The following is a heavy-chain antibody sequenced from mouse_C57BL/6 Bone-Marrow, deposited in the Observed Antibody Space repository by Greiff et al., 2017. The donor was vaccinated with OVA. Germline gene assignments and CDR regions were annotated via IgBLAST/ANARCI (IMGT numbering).Heavy chain of an antibody. D-gene: IGHD4-1*01. CDR2: IWSGGST. V-gene: IGHV2-4*01. Sequence: VQLQESGPGLVQPSQSLSITCTVSGFSLTSYGVHWVRQPPVKGLEWLGVIWSGGSTDYNAAFISRLSISKDNSKSQVFFKMNSLQADDTAIYYCAKQSLLGYYYAMDYWGQGTSVTVSS. CDR1: GFSLTSYG. J-gene: IGHJ4*01. CDR3: AKQSLLGYYYAMDY.